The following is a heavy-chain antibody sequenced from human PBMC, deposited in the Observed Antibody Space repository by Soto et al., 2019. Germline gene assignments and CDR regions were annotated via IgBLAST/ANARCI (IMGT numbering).Heavy chain of an antibody. CDR1: GGTFGRYA. V-gene: IGHV1-69*06. CDR3: APDCSGGSCYGASGMDV. Sequence: SVKVSFKASGGTFGRYAISWVRRAPGQSLEWMGQINAGFGATDLAQMFQGRVTITADKSTTTVYMELSSLRSDDTAVYYCAPDCSGGSCYGASGMDVWGQGTTVTVSS. D-gene: IGHD2-15*01. CDR2: INAGFGAT. J-gene: IGHJ6*02.